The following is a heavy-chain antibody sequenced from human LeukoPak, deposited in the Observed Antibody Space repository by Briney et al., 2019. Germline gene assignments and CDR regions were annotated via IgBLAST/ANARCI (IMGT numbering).Heavy chain of an antibody. CDR1: GYTFTSYA. V-gene: IGHV7-4-1*02. CDR2: INTNTGNP. CDR3: ARAPKADIYAATDFDP. D-gene: IGHD3-9*01. Sequence: ASVKVSCKASGYTFTSYAMNWVRQAPGQGLEWVGWINTNTGNPTYAQGLTGRFVFSLDTSVSTAYLQISSLKAEDTAVYYCARAPKADIYAATDFDPWGQGTLVTVSS. J-gene: IGHJ5*02.